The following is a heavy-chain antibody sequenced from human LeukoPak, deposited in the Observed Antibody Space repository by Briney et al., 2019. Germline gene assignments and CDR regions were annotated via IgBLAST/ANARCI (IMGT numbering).Heavy chain of an antibody. CDR1: GGTFISYA. CDR2: IIPIFGTA. Sequence: SVKVSCKASGGTFISYAISWVRQAPGQGLEWMGGIIPIFGTANYAQKFQGRVTITADKSTSTAYMELSSLRSEDTAMYYCARVLPWTTVTGPRAFDIWGQGTMVTVSS. CDR3: ARVLPWTTVTGPRAFDI. V-gene: IGHV1-69*06. J-gene: IGHJ3*02. D-gene: IGHD4-17*01.